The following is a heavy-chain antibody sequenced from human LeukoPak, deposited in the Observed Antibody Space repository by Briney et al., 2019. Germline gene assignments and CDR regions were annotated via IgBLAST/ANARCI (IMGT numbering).Heavy chain of an antibody. CDR2: INHSGST. J-gene: IGHJ4*02. CDR1: GGSFSGYY. D-gene: IGHD2-2*01. CDR3: ARGRDIVVVPAVETSGDY. Sequence: PSETLSLTCAVYGGSFSGYYWSWIRQPPGKGLEWIGEINHSGSTNYNPSLKSRVTISVDTSKNQFSLKLSSVAAADTAVYYCARGRDIVVVPAVETSGDYWGQGTLVTVSS. V-gene: IGHV4-34*01.